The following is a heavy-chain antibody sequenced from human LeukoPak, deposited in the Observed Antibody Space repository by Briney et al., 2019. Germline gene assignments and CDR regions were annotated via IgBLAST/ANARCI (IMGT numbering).Heavy chain of an antibody. CDR3: AREGYSSGQPHYDY. Sequence: GASVKVSCKASEGTFSSYAISWVRQAPGQGLEWMGGIIPIFGTANYAQKFQGRVTITADKSTSTAYMELSSLRSEDPAVYYCAREGYSSGQPHYDYWGQGTLVTVSS. J-gene: IGHJ4*02. CDR1: EGTFSSYA. D-gene: IGHD6-19*01. V-gene: IGHV1-69*06. CDR2: IIPIFGTA.